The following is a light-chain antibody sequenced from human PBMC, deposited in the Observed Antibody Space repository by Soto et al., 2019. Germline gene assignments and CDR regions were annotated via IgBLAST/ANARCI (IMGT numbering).Light chain of an antibody. CDR1: ISDVGGYNY. V-gene: IGLV2-8*01. CDR3: SSYAGSNNLV. J-gene: IGLJ2*01. Sequence: QSALTQPPSASGSPGQSVTISCTGTISDVGGYNYVSWYQQHPGKAPKLMIYEVTKRPSGGPDRFSGSKSDNTAALTVSGVQAEDEADYYYSSYAGSNNLVFGGGTKLTVL. CDR2: EVT.